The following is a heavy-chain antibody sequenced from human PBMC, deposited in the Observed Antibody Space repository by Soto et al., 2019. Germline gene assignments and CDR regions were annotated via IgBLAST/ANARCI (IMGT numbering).Heavy chain of an antibody. CDR2: ISPHNFNT. Sequence: ASVKVSCKASGYTFTHFYITWVRQAPGQGLEWMGAISPHNFNTNYAQKFRGRVTLTTEKSTNTAYMDLRSLTSDDTAVYYCARDEGGYDILTGYYKARHFDYWGQGVPVTVSS. CDR1: GYTFTHFY. J-gene: IGHJ4*02. V-gene: IGHV1-18*01. D-gene: IGHD3-9*01. CDR3: ARDEGGYDILTGYYKARHFDY.